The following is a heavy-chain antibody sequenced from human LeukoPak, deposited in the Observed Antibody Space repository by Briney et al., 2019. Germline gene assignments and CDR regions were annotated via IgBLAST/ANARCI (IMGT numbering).Heavy chain of an antibody. CDR3: AREALGWRGSYWYFDL. Sequence: GGSLRLSCAASGFTFSSYAMSWVRQAPGKGLQWVSTISGRDSSTYYADSVKGRFTISRHNSKDTPYLQMNSLRAEDTAVYYCAREALGWRGSYWYFDLWGRGALVTVSS. CDR2: ISGRDSST. CDR1: GFTFSSYA. J-gene: IGHJ2*01. D-gene: IGHD3-3*01. V-gene: IGHV3-23*01.